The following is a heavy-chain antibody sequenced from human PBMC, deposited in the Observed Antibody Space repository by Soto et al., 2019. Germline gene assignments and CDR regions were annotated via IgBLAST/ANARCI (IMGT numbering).Heavy chain of an antibody. CDR1: GDSISGGSYY. Sequence: QLQLQESGPGLVKPSQTLSLTCTVSGDSISGGSYYWSWIRQHPGKGLEWIGYIYDSGRAYYNPSLKSRLTISVDTSENQFSLSLSSVTAVDTAVYYCARGLRGSLVRGVINAATDAFDISGQGTLVTVAS. CDR3: ARGLRGSLVRGVINAATDAFDI. D-gene: IGHD3-10*01. V-gene: IGHV4-31*03. CDR2: IYDSGRA. J-gene: IGHJ3*02.